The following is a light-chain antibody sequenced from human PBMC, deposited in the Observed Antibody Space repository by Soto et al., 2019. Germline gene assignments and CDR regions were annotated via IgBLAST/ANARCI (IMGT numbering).Light chain of an antibody. CDR3: QQYSSSPLT. CDR1: QSVRSSH. V-gene: IGKV3-20*01. J-gene: IGKJ4*01. CDR2: GAS. Sequence: IVLTQSPGTLSLSPGERATLSCRASQSVRSSHLACYQQKPGQAPRLLIYGASSRATGIPDRFSGSGSGTDFTLTISRLEPEDFAVYHCQQYSSSPLTFGGGTKVEIK.